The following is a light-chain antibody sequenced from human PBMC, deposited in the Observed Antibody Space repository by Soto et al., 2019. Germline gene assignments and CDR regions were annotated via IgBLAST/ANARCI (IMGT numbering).Light chain of an antibody. J-gene: IGKJ1*01. Sequence: DIQMTQSPSSLSASEGDRVTITCRASQGISNYLAWYQQKPGKVPKLLIYAASTLQSGVPSRFSGSGSGTDFTLTISTLQPEDVAHYYCQTYNSAPWTFGQGTKVEIK. CDR1: QGISNY. CDR2: AAS. CDR3: QTYNSAPWT. V-gene: IGKV1-27*01.